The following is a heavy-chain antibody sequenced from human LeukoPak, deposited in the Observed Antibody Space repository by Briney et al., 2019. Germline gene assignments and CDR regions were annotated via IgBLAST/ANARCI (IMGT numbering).Heavy chain of an antibody. CDR3: ASHAYGLN. D-gene: IGHD3-10*01. Sequence: GGSLRLFWAASGFTVSDAWMNWGRQAPGKGLEWVGPIKSKTNGGKRDYAVPVKGRLTSSRDDSHNIHYLQISSLNASDTAMYYCASHAYGLNWGQGTLVTVSS. CDR1: GFTVSDAW. J-gene: IGHJ4*02. V-gene: IGHV3-15*01. CDR2: IKSKTNGGKR.